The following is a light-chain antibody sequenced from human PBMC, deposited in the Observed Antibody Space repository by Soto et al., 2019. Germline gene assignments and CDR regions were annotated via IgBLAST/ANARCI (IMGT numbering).Light chain of an antibody. CDR3: QTWGTGVV. CDR2: LNSDGSH. J-gene: IGLJ2*01. V-gene: IGLV4-69*01. CDR1: SGHSNYA. Sequence: QPVLTQSPSASASLGASVKLTCTLSSGHSNYAIAWHQQQPEKGPRYLMKLNSDGSHSKGDGIPDRFSGSSSGAERYLTISSLQSEDEADSYCQTWGTGVVFGGGTKVTVL.